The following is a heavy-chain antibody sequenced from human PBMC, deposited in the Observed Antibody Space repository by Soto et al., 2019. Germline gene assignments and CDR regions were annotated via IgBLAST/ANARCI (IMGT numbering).Heavy chain of an antibody. D-gene: IGHD6-19*01. CDR3: ARHSKLGSGWFDAFDV. V-gene: IGHV3-11*06. J-gene: IGHJ3*01. Sequence: RRLSCVGSGFNFSDSYMSWIRQAPGKGLEWVAYISTLSTYTNYAESVRGRFTVSRDNAQRSLFLQMNSLRADDSAVYFCARHSKLGSGWFDAFDVWGQGTMVTVSS. CDR1: GFNFSDSY. CDR2: ISTLSTYT.